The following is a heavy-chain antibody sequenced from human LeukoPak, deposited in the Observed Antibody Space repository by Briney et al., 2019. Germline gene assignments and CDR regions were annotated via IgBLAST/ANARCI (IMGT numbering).Heavy chain of an antibody. CDR2: INPNSGGT. CDR3: ARQYSSSWYENWFDP. J-gene: IGHJ5*02. Sequence: ASVKVSCKASGYTFTGYYMHWVRQAPGQGLEWMGWINPNSGGTNYAQKFQGWVTMTRDTSISTAYMELSRLRSDDTAVYYCARQYSSSWYENWFDPWGQGTLVTVSS. CDR1: GYTFTGYY. D-gene: IGHD6-13*01. V-gene: IGHV1-2*04.